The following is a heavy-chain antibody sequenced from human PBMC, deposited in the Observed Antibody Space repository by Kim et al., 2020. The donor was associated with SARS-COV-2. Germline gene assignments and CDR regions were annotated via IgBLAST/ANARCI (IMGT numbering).Heavy chain of an antibody. CDR3: ATDNPFDY. CDR2: FSPA. J-gene: IGHJ4*02. Sequence: FSPANYEQKFQGRVTTPADEPTSTAYMELSSLRSEDTAVYYCATDNPFDYWGQGTLVTVSS. V-gene: IGHV1-69*01.